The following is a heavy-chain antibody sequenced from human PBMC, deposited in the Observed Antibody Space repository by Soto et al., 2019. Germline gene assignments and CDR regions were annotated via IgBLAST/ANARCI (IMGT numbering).Heavy chain of an antibody. Sequence: ASEKVSCKSSGYTFTSYSTSWVRHAPGQELEWMGWISAYNGNTNYAQKLQGRVTMTTDTSTSTAYMELRSLRSDDTAVYYCARDGYSSIHSRVAFDIWGQGTMVTVS. D-gene: IGHD5-18*01. J-gene: IGHJ3*02. CDR1: GYTFTSYS. CDR2: ISAYNGNT. V-gene: IGHV1-18*01. CDR3: ARDGYSSIHSRVAFDI.